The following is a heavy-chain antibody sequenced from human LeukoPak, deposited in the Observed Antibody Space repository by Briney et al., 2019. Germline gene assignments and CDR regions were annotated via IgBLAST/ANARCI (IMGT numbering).Heavy chain of an antibody. CDR1: GYTFTNYD. D-gene: IGHD6-13*01. Sequence: GASVKVSCKASGYTFTNYDINWVRQAPGQGLEWMGVIKSSGDTTYYAQKLQGRVTMTRDTSTTTVYMELSSLTSEDTAVYFCARGGMAAAANWGQGTLVTVSS. CDR3: ARGGMAAAAN. CDR2: IKSSGDTT. V-gene: IGHV1-46*04. J-gene: IGHJ4*02.